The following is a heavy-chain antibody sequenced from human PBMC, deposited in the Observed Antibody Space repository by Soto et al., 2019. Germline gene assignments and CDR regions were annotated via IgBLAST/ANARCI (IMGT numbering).Heavy chain of an antibody. V-gene: IGHV1-18*01. CDR2: ISAHNGNT. Sequence: QVHLVQSGAEVKKPGASVKVSCKGSGYTFTSYGITWVRQAPGQGLEWMGWISAHNGNTNYAQKLQGRVTVTRDTSTGTAYMELRRLRSDDTGVYYCARGRYGDYWGQGALVTVSS. J-gene: IGHJ4*02. CDR1: GYTFTSYG. CDR3: ARGRYGDY. D-gene: IGHD1-1*01.